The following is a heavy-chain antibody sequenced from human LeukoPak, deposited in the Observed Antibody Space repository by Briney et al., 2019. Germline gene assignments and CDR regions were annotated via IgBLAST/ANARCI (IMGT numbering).Heavy chain of an antibody. J-gene: IGHJ5*02. V-gene: IGHV4-30-2*01. CDR1: GVSISSGGYS. D-gene: IGHD6-19*01. CDR3: ARSTGIAVAGNLGWFDP. CDR2: IYHSGST. Sequence: PSQTLSLTCAVSGVSISSGGYSWSWNRQPPGKGLEWIGYIYHSGSTYSNPSLKSRVTISVDRSQNQFSLKLSSVTATDTAVYYCARSTGIAVAGNLGWFDPWGQGTLVTVSS.